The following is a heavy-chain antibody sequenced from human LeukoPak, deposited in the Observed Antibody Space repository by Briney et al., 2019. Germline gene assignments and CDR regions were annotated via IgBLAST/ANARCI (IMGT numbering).Heavy chain of an antibody. Sequence: GGSLRLSCAASGFTFSSYEMNWVRQAPGKGLEWVSHISGSGDSIYYADSVKGRFTISRDNARNLLYLQMNSLRAEDTAVYYCARDWATTWYGEYFDYWGQGTLVTVSS. CDR3: ARDWATTWYGEYFDY. V-gene: IGHV3-48*03. J-gene: IGHJ4*02. CDR1: GFTFSSYE. D-gene: IGHD3-10*01. CDR2: ISGSGDSI.